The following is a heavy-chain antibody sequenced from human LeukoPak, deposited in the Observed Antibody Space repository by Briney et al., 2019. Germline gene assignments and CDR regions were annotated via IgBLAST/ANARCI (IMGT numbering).Heavy chain of an antibody. D-gene: IGHD3-3*01. CDR1: GGSISSYY. V-gene: IGHV4-4*07. Sequence: SETLSLTCTVSGGSISSYYWSWIRQPAGKGLEWIRRIYTSGSTNYNPSLKSRVTMSVDTSKNQFSLKLSSVTAADTAVYYCARSLSDFWSGYYPLGYWGQGTLVTVSS. CDR3: ARSLSDFWSGYYPLGY. CDR2: IYTSGST. J-gene: IGHJ4*02.